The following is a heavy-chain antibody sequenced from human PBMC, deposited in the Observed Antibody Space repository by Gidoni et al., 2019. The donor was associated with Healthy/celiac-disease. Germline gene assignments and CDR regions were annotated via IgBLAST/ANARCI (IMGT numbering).Heavy chain of an antibody. CDR2: ISGSGGST. J-gene: IGHJ6*02. Sequence: EVQLLESGGGLVQPGGSLRLSCAASGFTFSSYAMRCVRQAPGKGLEWVSAISGSGGSTYYADSVKGRFTISRDNAKNTLYLQMNSLRAEDTAVYYCAKASGITIFGVVIHYYYYGMDVWGQGTTVTVSS. CDR3: AKASGITIFGVVIHYYYYGMDV. D-gene: IGHD3-3*01. V-gene: IGHV3-23*01. CDR1: GFTFSSYA.